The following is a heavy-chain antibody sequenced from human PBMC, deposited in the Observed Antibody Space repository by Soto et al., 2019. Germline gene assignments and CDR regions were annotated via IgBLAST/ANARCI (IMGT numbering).Heavy chain of an antibody. Sequence: QITLKESGPTLVKPTQTLTLTCTFSGFSLSTSGVGVGWIRQPPGKALEWLALIYWDDDKRYSPSLKSKLTITKHTSNTQVVLTMTNMDPVDTATYYCAHRRRYYDSSGYYYLDYWGQGTLVTVSS. D-gene: IGHD3-22*01. CDR2: IYWDDDK. V-gene: IGHV2-5*02. CDR3: AHRRRYYDSSGYYYLDY. CDR1: GFSLSTSGVG. J-gene: IGHJ4*02.